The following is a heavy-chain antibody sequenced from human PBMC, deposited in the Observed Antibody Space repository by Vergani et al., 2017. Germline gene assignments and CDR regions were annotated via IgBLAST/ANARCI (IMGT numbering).Heavy chain of an antibody. CDR1: GGYFSGYY. CDR2: INHSGST. D-gene: IGHD2-2*01. J-gene: IGHJ4*02. Sequence: QVQLQQWGAGLLKPSETLSLTCAVYGGYFSGYYWSWIRQPPGKGLEWIGEINHSGSTNYKPSLKSRVTISVDTSKNQFSLKLSSVTAADTAVYYCARGRPYCSSTSCQGGPVDYWGQGTLVTVSS. V-gene: IGHV4-34*01. CDR3: ARGRPYCSSTSCQGGPVDY.